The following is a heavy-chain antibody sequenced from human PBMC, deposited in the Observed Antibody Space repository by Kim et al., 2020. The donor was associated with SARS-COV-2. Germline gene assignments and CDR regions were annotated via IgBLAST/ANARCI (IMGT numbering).Heavy chain of an antibody. Sequence: GGSLRLSCAASGFTFDDYAMHWVRQAPGKGLEWVSGLSWNSGTIGYADSVKGRFTISRYNAKNSLYLQMNSLRTEATALSYWAKATITRFQGVLYGMDA. CDR1: GFTFDDYA. CDR2: LSWNSGTI. J-gene: IGHJ6*01. D-gene: IGHD3-10*01. V-gene: IGHV3-9*01. CDR3: AKATITRFQGVLYGMDA.